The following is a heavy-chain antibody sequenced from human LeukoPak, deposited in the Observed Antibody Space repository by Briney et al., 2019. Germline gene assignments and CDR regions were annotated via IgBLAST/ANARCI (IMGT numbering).Heavy chain of an antibody. CDR2: INTDGSGT. Sequence: PGGSLRLSCAASGFTFTSYWMHWVRQAPGKGLVRVSRINTDGSGTTYADSVKGRFTISRDNAMNTLSLQMNSLRAEDTAVYYCARGGSPPEALGDTFDIWGQGTMVTVSS. CDR3: ARGGSPPEALGDTFDI. CDR1: GFTFTSYW. V-gene: IGHV3-74*03. J-gene: IGHJ3*02. D-gene: IGHD1-26*01.